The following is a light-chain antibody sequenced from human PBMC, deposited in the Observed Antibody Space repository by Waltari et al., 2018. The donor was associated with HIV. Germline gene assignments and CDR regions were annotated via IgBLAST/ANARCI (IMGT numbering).Light chain of an antibody. Sequence: EIVLTQSPATLSLSPGERATLSCRASQSVSNSLAWYQHKPGQAPRLLIYDASNRATGIPARFSGSGSGTDFTLTISSLEPEDFAIYYCQQRSNWPPYTFGQGTKLEIK. V-gene: IGKV3-11*01. J-gene: IGKJ2*01. CDR2: DAS. CDR1: QSVSNS. CDR3: QQRSNWPPYT.